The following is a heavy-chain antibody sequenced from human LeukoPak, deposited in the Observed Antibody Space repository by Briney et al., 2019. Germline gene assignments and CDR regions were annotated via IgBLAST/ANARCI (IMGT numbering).Heavy chain of an antibody. CDR3: AREEQLVRGSYHYYYYMDV. D-gene: IGHD6-13*01. CDR2: IYTSGST. CDR1: GGSISSYY. Sequence: MPSETLSLTCTVSGGSISSYYWSRIRQPAGKGLEWIGRIYTSGSTNYNPSLKSRVTMSVDTSKDQFSLKLSSVTAADTAVYYCAREEQLVRGSYHYYYYMDVWGKGTTVTVSS. V-gene: IGHV4-4*07. J-gene: IGHJ6*03.